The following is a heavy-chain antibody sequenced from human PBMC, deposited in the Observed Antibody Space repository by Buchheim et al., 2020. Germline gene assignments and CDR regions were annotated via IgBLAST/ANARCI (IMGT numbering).Heavy chain of an antibody. CDR3: ARTYSSSWYRWFDP. Sequence: QVQLQQWGAGLLKPSETLSLTCAVYGGSFSGYYWSWIRQPPGKGLEWIGEINHSGSTNYNPSLKSRVTISVDTSKNQFSLKLSSVAAADTAVYYCARTYSSSWYRWFDPWGQGTL. J-gene: IGHJ5*02. CDR2: INHSGST. CDR1: GGSFSGYY. D-gene: IGHD6-13*01. V-gene: IGHV4-34*01.